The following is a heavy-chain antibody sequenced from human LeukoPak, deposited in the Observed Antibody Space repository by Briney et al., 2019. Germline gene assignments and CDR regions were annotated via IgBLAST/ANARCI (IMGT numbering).Heavy chain of an antibody. J-gene: IGHJ4*02. CDR1: GFTFSSYA. CDR3: ALQHSGTWYADLDY. V-gene: IGHV3-23*01. D-gene: IGHD6-13*01. CDR2: ISGNGVST. Sequence: GGSLRLSCAASGFTFSSYAMSWVRQAPGKGLEWVSGISGNGVSTSYADSVKGLFTISRDNSKNTLYLQMNSLRADDTAVYYCALQHSGTWYADLDYWGQGTLVTVSS.